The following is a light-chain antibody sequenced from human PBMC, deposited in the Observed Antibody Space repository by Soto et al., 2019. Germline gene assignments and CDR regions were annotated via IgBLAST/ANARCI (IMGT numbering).Light chain of an antibody. CDR1: SSDVGGYNY. CDR3: SSYTSSSTLAYV. CDR2: DAS. Sequence: QSVLTQPASVSGSPGQSITISCTGTSSDVGGYNYVSWYQQHPGKAPKLMIYDASNRPSGVSNRFSGSKSGNTASLTTSGLQAEDEADYYCSSYTSSSTLAYVFGTGTKVTVL. J-gene: IGLJ1*01. V-gene: IGLV2-14*01.